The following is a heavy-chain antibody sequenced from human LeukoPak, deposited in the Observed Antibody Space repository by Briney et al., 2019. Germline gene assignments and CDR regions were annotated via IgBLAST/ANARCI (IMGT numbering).Heavy chain of an antibody. D-gene: IGHD4-17*01. CDR3: ASSSTYGDYAWFDP. CDR1: GGSISSSNW. Sequence: ETLSLTCAVSGGSISSSNWWSWVRQPPGKGLEWIGEIYHSGSTNYNPSLKSRVTISVDTSKNQFSLKLSSVTAADTAVYYCASSSTYGDYAWFDPWGQGTLVTVSS. V-gene: IGHV4-4*02. CDR2: IYHSGST. J-gene: IGHJ5*02.